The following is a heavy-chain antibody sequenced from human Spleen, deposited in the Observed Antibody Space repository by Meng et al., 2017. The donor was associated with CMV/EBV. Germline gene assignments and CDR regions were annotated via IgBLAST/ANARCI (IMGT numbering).Heavy chain of an antibody. CDR1: GFIVSSDN. CDR2: LYIDGST. CDR3: ARALDHDYHDYYFDH. Sequence: AGFIVSSDNMNWVRQSPGKGLEWVSILYIDGSTSYAASVKGRFTISRDISKNTLNLQMNNLRDEDTAIYYCARALDHDYHDYYFDHWGQGALVTVSS. D-gene: IGHD4-17*01. V-gene: IGHV3-53*01. J-gene: IGHJ4*02.